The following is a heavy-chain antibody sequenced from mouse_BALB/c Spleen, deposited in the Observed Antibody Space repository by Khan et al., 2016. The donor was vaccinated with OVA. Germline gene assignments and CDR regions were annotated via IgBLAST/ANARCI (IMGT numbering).Heavy chain of an antibody. J-gene: IGHJ4*01. CDR3: ARDGSRYNYAMDY. V-gene: IGHV3-2*02. D-gene: IGHD2-3*01. CDR2: ISYSGST. Sequence: EVQLQESGPGLVKPSQSLSLTCTVTGYSITSDYAWNWLRQFPGNKLEWMGYISYSGSTSYNPSLKSRISITRDTSKNQFFLQLNSVTTEDTATYDCARDGSRYNYAMDYWGQGTAVTVSS. CDR1: GYSITSDYA.